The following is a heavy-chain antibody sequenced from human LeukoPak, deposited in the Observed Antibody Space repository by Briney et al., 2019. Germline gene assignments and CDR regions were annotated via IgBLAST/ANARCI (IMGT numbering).Heavy chain of an antibody. Sequence: ASVKVSCKASGYTFTSYGISWVRQGPGQGLEWMGWISAYNGNTNYAQKLQGRVTMTTDTSTSTAYMELRSLRSDDTAVYYCARTIGYCSSTCCLHYMDVWGKGTTVTVSS. J-gene: IGHJ6*03. CDR3: ARTIGYCSSTCCLHYMDV. CDR2: ISAYNGNT. V-gene: IGHV1-18*01. CDR1: GYTFTSYG. D-gene: IGHD2-2*01.